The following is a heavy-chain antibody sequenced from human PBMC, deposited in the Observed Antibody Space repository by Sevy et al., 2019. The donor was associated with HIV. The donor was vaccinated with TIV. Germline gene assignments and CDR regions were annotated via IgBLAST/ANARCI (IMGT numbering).Heavy chain of an antibody. CDR2: ISNDGSDK. CDR1: GFTFSRYG. D-gene: IGHD6-13*01. V-gene: IGHV3-30*18. CDR3: ANSRGRYEGSSWLYYYYIMDV. Sequence: GGSLRLSCAAAGFTFSRYGMHWARQAPGKGLEWVAVISNDGSDKEYAGSVKGRFTVSRDNSKDTVYLQMNSLRPDDTAVYYCANSRGRYEGSSWLYYYYIMDVWGQGTTVTVSS. J-gene: IGHJ6*02.